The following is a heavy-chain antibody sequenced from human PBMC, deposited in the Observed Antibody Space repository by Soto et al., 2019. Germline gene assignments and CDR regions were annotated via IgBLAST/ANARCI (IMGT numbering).Heavy chain of an antibody. CDR1: GYTFTNYA. D-gene: IGHD4-17*01. V-gene: IGHV1-3*04. CDR3: AAVYGDYSAFDF. J-gene: IGHJ4*02. CDR2: INTVNGNT. Sequence: QAQLVQSGAEEKKPGASVKVSCKASGYTFTNYAMHWVRQAPGQGLEWMGWINTVNGNTRYSQKFQGRVTITRDTSARTAYMELSSLRSEDTAVYYCAAVYGDYSAFDFWGQGTLVTVSS.